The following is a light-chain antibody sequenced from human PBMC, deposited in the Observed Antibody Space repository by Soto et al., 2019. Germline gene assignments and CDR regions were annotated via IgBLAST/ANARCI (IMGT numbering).Light chain of an antibody. Sequence: EIVMTQSPATLSVSPGERATLSCRASQSVSSNLAWYQQKPGQAPRLLIYGASTRATNIPARFSGSGSGTEFTLTISSLQSEDFALYYCQQYHNLWTFGQGTKVDIK. CDR3: QQYHNLWT. J-gene: IGKJ1*01. CDR2: GAS. V-gene: IGKV3-15*01. CDR1: QSVSSN.